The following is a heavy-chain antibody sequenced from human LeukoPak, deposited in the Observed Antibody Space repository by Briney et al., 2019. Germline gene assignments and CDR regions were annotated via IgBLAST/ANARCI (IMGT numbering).Heavy chain of an antibody. CDR3: ARRAGEYSHPYDY. J-gene: IGHJ4*02. D-gene: IGHD2-15*01. CDR1: AFTFSSYG. CDR2: IYSGGKT. Sequence: GGSLRLSCAASAFTFSSYGMSWVRQAPGKGLEWVSFIYSGGKTHSSDSVKGRFTISRDNSKNTLYLQMSSLRAEDTAIYYCARRAGEYSHPYDYWGQGTLVTVSS. V-gene: IGHV3-23*05.